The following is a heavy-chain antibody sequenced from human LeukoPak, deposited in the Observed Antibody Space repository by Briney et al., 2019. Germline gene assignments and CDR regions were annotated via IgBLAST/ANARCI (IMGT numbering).Heavy chain of an antibody. V-gene: IGHV3-48*03. Sequence: GGSLRLSCAASGFTFSSYEMNWVRQAPGKGLEWVSYISSSDSTIYYADSVKGRFTISRDNAKNSLYLQMNSLRAGDTAVYYCARTIEMAAISYFDYWGQGTLVTVSS. CDR3: ARTIEMAAISYFDY. J-gene: IGHJ4*02. D-gene: IGHD5-24*01. CDR2: ISSSDSTI. CDR1: GFTFSSYE.